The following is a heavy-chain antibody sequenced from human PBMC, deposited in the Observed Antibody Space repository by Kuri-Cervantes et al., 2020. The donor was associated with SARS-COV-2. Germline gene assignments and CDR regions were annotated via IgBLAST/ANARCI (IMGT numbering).Heavy chain of an antibody. CDR1: GFTFSDYY. J-gene: IGHJ6*02. V-gene: IGHV3-11*03. D-gene: IGHD3-3*01. CDR2: ISSSSYT. CDR3: AGGYYDFWSGYYSGMDV. Sequence: GESLKISCAASGFTFSDYYMSWIRQAPGKGLEWVSYISSSSYTNYADSVKGRFTISRDNAKNSLYLQMNSLRAEDTAVYYCAGGYYDFWSGYYSGMDVWGQGTTVTVSS.